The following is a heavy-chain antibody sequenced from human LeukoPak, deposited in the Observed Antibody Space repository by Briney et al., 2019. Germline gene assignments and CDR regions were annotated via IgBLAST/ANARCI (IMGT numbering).Heavy chain of an antibody. J-gene: IGHJ3*02. CDR1: GGSISSSSYY. Sequence: PSETLSLTCTVSGGSISSSSYYWGWIRQPPGKGLEWIGSIYYSGSTYYNPSLKSRFTISVDTSKNQFSLKLSSVTAADTAVYYCARQADYDILTGYYSPALDIWGQGTMVTVSS. CDR2: IYYSGST. CDR3: ARQADYDILTGYYSPALDI. V-gene: IGHV4-39*01. D-gene: IGHD3-9*01.